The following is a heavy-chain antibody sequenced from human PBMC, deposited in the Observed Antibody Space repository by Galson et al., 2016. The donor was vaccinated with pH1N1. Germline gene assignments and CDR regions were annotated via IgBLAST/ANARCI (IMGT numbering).Heavy chain of an antibody. D-gene: IGHD3-22*01. J-gene: IGHJ2*01. CDR1: GGTFGSFG. Sequence: SVKVSCKAPGGTFGSFGINWVRQAPGQGLEWMGGIIPIFNTAKYARNFQGRVTITADESTTTAYMELSSLRSDDTAVYFCAREDYYDTDLSDWYFDLWGRGTLLTVSS. CDR2: IIPIFNTA. V-gene: IGHV1-69*13. CDR3: AREDYYDTDLSDWYFDL.